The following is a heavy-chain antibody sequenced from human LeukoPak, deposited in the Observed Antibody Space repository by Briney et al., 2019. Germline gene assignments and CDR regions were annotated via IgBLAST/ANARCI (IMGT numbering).Heavy chain of an antibody. J-gene: IGHJ5*02. CDR1: GGSFSGYY. V-gene: IGHV4-34*01. Sequence: PSETLFLTCAVYGGSFSGYYWSWIRQPPGKGLEWIGEINHSGSTNYNPSLKSRVTISVDTSKNQFSLKLSSVTAADTAVYYCARGRGTVVTDNWFDPWGQGTLVTVSS. CDR2: INHSGST. D-gene: IGHD2-21*02. CDR3: ARGRGTVVTDNWFDP.